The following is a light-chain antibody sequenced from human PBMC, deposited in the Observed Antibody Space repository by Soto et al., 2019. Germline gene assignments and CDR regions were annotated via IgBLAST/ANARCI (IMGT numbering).Light chain of an antibody. J-gene: IGLJ1*01. Sequence: QSALTKPPSVSGSPGQSVTISCTGTSSDFVSYNRVSWYQQPPGTAPKLIIYEASNRPSGVPGRFSGSKSGNTASLTISGLQAADEADYCCSLYTSENTYVFGTGTKVTVL. V-gene: IGLV2-18*01. CDR1: SSDFVSYNR. CDR2: EAS. CDR3: SLYTSENTYV.